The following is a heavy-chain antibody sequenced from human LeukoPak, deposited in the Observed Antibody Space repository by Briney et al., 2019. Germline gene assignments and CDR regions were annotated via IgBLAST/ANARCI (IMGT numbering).Heavy chain of an antibody. CDR2: INHSGST. J-gene: IGHJ5*02. D-gene: IGHD3-22*01. Sequence: ASETLSLTCAVYGGSFSGYYWSWIRQPPGKGLEWIGEINHSGSTNYNPSLKSRVTISVDTSKNQFSLKLSSVTAADTAVYYCARGRPWYYDSSGYYYDPWGQGTLVTVSS. CDR1: GGSFSGYY. V-gene: IGHV4-34*01. CDR3: ARGRPWYYDSSGYYYDP.